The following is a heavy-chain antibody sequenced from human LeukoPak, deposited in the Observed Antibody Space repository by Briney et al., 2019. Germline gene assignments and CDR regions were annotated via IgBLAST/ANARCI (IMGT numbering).Heavy chain of an antibody. D-gene: IGHD3-10*01. CDR1: GFTFSSYA. J-gene: IGHJ6*02. CDR3: ASAASMVRDFFGMDV. Sequence: PGGSLRLSCAASGFTFSSYAMSWVRQAPGKGLEWVSAISGSGGSTYYADSVKGRFTISRDNSKNTLYLQMNSLRAEDTAVYYCASAASMVRDFFGMDVWGQGTTVTVSS. V-gene: IGHV3-23*01. CDR2: ISGSGGST.